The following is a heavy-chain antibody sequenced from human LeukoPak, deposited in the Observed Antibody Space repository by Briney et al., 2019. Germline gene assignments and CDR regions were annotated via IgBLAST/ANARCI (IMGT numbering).Heavy chain of an antibody. D-gene: IGHD6-13*01. J-gene: IGHJ4*02. V-gene: IGHV1-69*13. CDR2: IIPIFGTA. CDR3: ARVPYSSSWFNFFDY. CDR1: GGTFSSYA. Sequence: ASVKVSCKASGGTFSSYAISWVRQAPGQGLEWMGGIIPIFGTANYAQKFQGRVTITADESTSTAYMELSSLRSEDTAVYYCARVPYSSSWFNFFDYWGQGTLSPSPQ.